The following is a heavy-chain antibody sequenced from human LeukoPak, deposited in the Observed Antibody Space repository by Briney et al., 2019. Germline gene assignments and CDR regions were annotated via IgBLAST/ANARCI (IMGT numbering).Heavy chain of an antibody. CDR2: ISSSSTI. CDR3: ARDGLRRPPTPYCGGDCPLDY. Sequence: GGSLRLSCAASGFTFSSYSMNWVRQAPGKGLEWVSYISSSSTIYYADSVKGRFTISRDNAKNSLYLQMNSLRVEDTAMYYCARDGLRRPPTPYCGGDCPLDYWGQGTLVSVSS. D-gene: IGHD2-21*02. V-gene: IGHV3-48*04. CDR1: GFTFSSYS. J-gene: IGHJ4*02.